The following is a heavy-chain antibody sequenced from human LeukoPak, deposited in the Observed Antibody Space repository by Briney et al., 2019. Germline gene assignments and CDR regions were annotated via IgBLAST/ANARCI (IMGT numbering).Heavy chain of an antibody. J-gene: IGHJ4*02. CDR2: ISYDGSKK. D-gene: IGHD1-26*01. Sequence: PGRSLRPSCAASGFTFSNYAMHWVRQAPGKGLEWVAVISYDGSKKWYADSVRGRFSISRDNSKNTLSLQMNSLRGEDTAVYYCARDLSGSYSIGNWGQGTLVTVSS. CDR3: ARDLSGSYSIGN. V-gene: IGHV3-30-3*01. CDR1: GFTFSNYA.